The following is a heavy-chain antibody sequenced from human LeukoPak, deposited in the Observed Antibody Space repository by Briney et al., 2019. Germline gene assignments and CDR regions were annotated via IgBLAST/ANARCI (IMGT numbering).Heavy chain of an antibody. CDR1: GDTFSSYV. CDR2: IIPIFGTA. CDR3: ATRAADVPTRPAYYYYYMDV. V-gene: IGHV1-69*06. D-gene: IGHD6-6*01. J-gene: IGHJ6*03. Sequence: ASVKVSCKASGDTFSSYVISWVRQAPGQGLEWMGGIIPIFGTAKYAQKFQGRVTITADKSTSSAYMELSSLRSEDTAVYYCATRAADVPTRPAYYYYYMDVWGKGTTVTVSS.